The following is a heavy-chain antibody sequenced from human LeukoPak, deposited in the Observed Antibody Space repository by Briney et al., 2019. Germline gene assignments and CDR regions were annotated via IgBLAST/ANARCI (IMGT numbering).Heavy chain of an antibody. V-gene: IGHV4-34*01. CDR3: ASGGIAAAGRSWFDP. J-gene: IGHJ5*02. Sequence: SETLSLTCAVYGGSFSDYYWSWIRQPPGKGLEWIGEINHSGSTNYNPSLKSRVTISVDTSKNQFSLKLSSVTAADTAVYYCASGGIAAAGRSWFDPWGQGTLVTVSS. CDR1: GGSFSDYY. D-gene: IGHD6-13*01. CDR2: INHSGST.